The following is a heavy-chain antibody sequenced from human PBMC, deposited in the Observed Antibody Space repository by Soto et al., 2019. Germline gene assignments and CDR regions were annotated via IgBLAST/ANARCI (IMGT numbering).Heavy chain of an antibody. D-gene: IGHD6-13*01. CDR2: IIPYYNTL. CDR3: ASGASRWYPYFFDS. CDR1: EGTFNGYA. Sequence: SVKVSCKASEGTFNGYAIAWVRQAPGQGLEWMGGIIPYYNTLNYAQKFQDRVTITADDSTNTVYMELSSLRSDDTAVYFCASGASRWYPYFFDSWAQGTLVTVSS. J-gene: IGHJ4*02. V-gene: IGHV1-69*13.